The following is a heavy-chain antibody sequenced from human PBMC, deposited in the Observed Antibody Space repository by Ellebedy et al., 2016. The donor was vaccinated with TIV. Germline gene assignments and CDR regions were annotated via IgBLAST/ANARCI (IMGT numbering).Heavy chain of an antibody. J-gene: IGHJ3*02. CDR1: GFTFSDYY. V-gene: IGHV3-11*01. CDR2: ISSSGSTI. D-gene: IGHD1-26*01. CDR3: ARDRPLLRGAFDI. Sequence: PGGSLRLSCAASGFTFSDYYMSWIRQAQGKGLEWVSYISSSGSTIYYADSVKGRFTISRDNAKNSLYLQMNSLRAEDTAVYYCARDRPLLRGAFDIWGQGTMVTVSS.